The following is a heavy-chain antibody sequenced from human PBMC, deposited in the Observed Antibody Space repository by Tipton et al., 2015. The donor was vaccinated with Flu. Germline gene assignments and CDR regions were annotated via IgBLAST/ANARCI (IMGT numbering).Heavy chain of an antibody. D-gene: IGHD3-22*01. V-gene: IGHV3-23*01. CDR2: IRGDGDST. CDR1: GFSFSTYA. J-gene: IGHJ4*02. CDR3: AKWVRFYDSDGYYFLDY. Sequence: GSLRLSCAASGFSFSTYAMTWVRQAPGRGLEWISTIRGDGDSTYYADSVQGRFTVSRDNSKSMVLLHMNNLRAEDTAVYYCAKWVRFYDSDGYYFLDYWGQGTLVTVSS.